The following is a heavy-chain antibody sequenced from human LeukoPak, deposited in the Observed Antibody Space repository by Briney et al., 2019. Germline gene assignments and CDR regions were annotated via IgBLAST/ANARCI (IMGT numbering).Heavy chain of an antibody. J-gene: IGHJ6*02. Sequence: GGSLRLSCAASGFTFSSYAMNWVRQAPGKGLEWVAVIWYDGSNKYHADSVRGRFTISRDNSKNTLYLQMNSLRAEDTAVYYCARATGTTSNYFYGMDVWGRGTTVTVSS. D-gene: IGHD1-7*01. CDR3: ARATGTTSNYFYGMDV. CDR1: GFTFSSYA. V-gene: IGHV3-33*08. CDR2: IWYDGSNK.